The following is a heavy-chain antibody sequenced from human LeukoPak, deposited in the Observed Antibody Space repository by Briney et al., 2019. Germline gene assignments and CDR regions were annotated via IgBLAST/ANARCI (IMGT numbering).Heavy chain of an antibody. Sequence: GGSLRLSCAASGFTFSSYGMHWVRQAPGKGLEWVAYIRYDGSNKYYEDSMKGRFTISRDNSKNTLYLQMNSLRAEDTAVYYCAKDGYCSSTSCYVSTSYFDYWGQGTLVTVSS. J-gene: IGHJ4*02. V-gene: IGHV3-30*02. CDR1: GFTFSSYG. CDR2: IRYDGSNK. D-gene: IGHD2-2*01. CDR3: AKDGYCSSTSCYVSTSYFDY.